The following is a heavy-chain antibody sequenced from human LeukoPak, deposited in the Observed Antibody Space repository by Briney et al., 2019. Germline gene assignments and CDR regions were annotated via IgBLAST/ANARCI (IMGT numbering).Heavy chain of an antibody. J-gene: IGHJ4*02. CDR2: IKSNTDGGTT. D-gene: IGHD5-18*01. Sequence: GGSLRLSCAASGFTFSTAWMSWVRQAPGKGLEWVGRIKSNTDGGTTDYTAPVKGRFTISRDDSKNTLYLQMNSLKSEDTAVYYCTDGYTYGYADWGQGTLVTASS. CDR3: TDGYTYGYAD. CDR1: GFTFSTAW. V-gene: IGHV3-15*01.